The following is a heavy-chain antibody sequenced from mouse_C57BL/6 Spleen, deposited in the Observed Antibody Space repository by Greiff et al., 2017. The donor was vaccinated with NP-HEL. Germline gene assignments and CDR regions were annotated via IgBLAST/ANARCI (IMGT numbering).Heavy chain of an antibody. Sequence: EVKLVESEGGLVQPGSSMKLSCTASGFTFSDYYMAWVRQVPEKGLEWVANINYDGSSTYYLDSLKSRFIISRDNAKNILYLQMSSLKSEDTATYYCARGRDYYGRGYFDYWGQGTTLTVSS. CDR2: INYDGSST. CDR1: GFTFSDYY. D-gene: IGHD1-1*01. V-gene: IGHV5-16*01. J-gene: IGHJ2*01. CDR3: ARGRDYYGRGYFDY.